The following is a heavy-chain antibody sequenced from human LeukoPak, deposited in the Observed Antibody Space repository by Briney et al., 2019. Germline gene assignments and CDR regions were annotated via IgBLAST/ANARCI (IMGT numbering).Heavy chain of an antibody. D-gene: IGHD5-24*01. CDR3: ARHRAEMATITDDAFDM. V-gene: IGHV4-4*09. CDR1: GSSIGAYS. Sequence: SETLSLTCTVSGSSIGAYSWSWIRQPPGKGLEWIGYIYTTGSTHHNPSLKSRATMSLDRSKNQFSLRLTYVTAADTAVFYCARHRAEMATITDDAFDMWGRGTMVTVSS. CDR2: IYTTGST. J-gene: IGHJ3*02.